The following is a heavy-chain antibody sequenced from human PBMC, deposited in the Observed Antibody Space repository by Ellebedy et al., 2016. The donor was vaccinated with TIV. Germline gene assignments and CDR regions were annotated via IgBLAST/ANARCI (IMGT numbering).Heavy chain of an antibody. J-gene: IGHJ4*02. Sequence: PGGSLRLSCAASGFTFSSYRMNWVRQAPGKGLEWVSYISSSSSTIYYADSVKGRFTSSRDNAKNSLYLQMNSLRAEDTAVDYCVTRCRGGSCPGYWGQGTLVTVSS. CDR1: GFTFSSYR. CDR2: ISSSSSTI. CDR3: VTRCRGGSCPGY. V-gene: IGHV3-48*04. D-gene: IGHD2-15*01.